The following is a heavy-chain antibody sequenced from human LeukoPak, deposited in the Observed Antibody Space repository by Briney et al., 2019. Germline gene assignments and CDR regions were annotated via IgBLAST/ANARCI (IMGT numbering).Heavy chain of an antibody. Sequence: ASVKVSCKATGYTFTSYYMHWVRQAPGQGLEWMGIINPSGGSTSYAQKLQGRVTMTRDTSTSTVYMELSSLRSEDTAVYYCATQLGLSGLDYWGQGTLVTVSS. CDR3: ATQLGLSGLDY. D-gene: IGHD2/OR15-2a*01. V-gene: IGHV1-46*03. J-gene: IGHJ4*02. CDR2: INPSGGST. CDR1: GYTFTSYY.